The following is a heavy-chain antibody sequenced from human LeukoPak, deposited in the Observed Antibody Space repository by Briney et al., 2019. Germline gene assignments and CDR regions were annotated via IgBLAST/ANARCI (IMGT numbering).Heavy chain of an antibody. J-gene: IGHJ4*02. CDR2: ISSSSSTI. D-gene: IGHD3-22*01. CDR1: GFTFSSYS. Sequence: GGSLRLSCAASGFTFSSYSMNWVRQAPGKGLEWVSYISSSSSTIYYADSVKGRFTISRDNAKNSLYLQMNSLRAEDTAVYYCAKPAGRGHYYDSSGYSYYFDYWGQGTLVTVSS. CDR3: AKPAGRGHYYDSSGYSYYFDY. V-gene: IGHV3-48*01.